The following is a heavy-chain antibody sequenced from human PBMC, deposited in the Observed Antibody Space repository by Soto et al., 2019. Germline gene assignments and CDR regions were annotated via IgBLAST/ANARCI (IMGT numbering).Heavy chain of an antibody. CDR3: ARDLASLPSNRYSSSSITSRKYYYYGMDV. J-gene: IGHJ6*02. CDR2: IWYDGSNK. D-gene: IGHD6-6*01. CDR1: GFTFSSYG. V-gene: IGHV3-33*01. Sequence: GGSLRLSCAASGFTFSSYGMHWVRQAPGKGLEWVAVIWYDGSNKYYADSVKGRFTISRDNSKNTLYLQMNSLRAEDTAVYYCARDLASLPSNRYSSSSITSRKYYYYGMDVWGQGTTVTVSS.